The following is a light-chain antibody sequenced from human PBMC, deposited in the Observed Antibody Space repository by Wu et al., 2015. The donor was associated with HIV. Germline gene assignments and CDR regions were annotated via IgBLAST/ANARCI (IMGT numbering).Light chain of an antibody. CDR2: DAS. CDR1: QSVVSNS. V-gene: IGKV3-20*01. Sequence: EIVLTQSPVALSLSPGEGATLSCRASQSVVSNSLAWFQHRPDQAPRLLIYDASSRATGAPDKFSGSGSGADFTLTISRLEPEDSAIYYCQQYESSVWTFGQGTKVEIK. J-gene: IGKJ1*01. CDR3: QQYESSVWT.